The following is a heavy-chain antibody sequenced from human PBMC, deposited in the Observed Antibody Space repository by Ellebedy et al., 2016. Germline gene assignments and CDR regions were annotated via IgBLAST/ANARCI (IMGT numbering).Heavy chain of an antibody. Sequence: ASVKVSCKASGGTFSSYAISWVRQAPGQGLEWMGGIIPIFGTANYAQKFQGRVTITADESTSTAYMELSSLRSEDTAVYYCARDLGSFLFPDAFDIWGQGTMVTVSS. CDR2: IIPIFGTA. J-gene: IGHJ3*02. CDR1: GGTFSSYA. D-gene: IGHD2/OR15-2a*01. CDR3: ARDLGSFLFPDAFDI. V-gene: IGHV1-69*13.